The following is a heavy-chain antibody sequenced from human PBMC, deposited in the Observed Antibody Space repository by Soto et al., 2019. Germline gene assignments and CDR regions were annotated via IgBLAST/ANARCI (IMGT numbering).Heavy chain of an antibody. CDR1: GGSISNPY. V-gene: IGHV4-59*11. Sequence: PLETLSLTCTVSGGSISNPYWSWIRQPPGKGLEWIGYMYYTGSTSYNPSLKSRVTISVDRSKNQFSLKLSSVTAADTAVYYCARDRKYDILTGSDYYYAMDVWGQGTTVTVSS. CDR3: ARDRKYDILTGSDYYYAMDV. D-gene: IGHD3-9*01. CDR2: MYYTGST. J-gene: IGHJ6*02.